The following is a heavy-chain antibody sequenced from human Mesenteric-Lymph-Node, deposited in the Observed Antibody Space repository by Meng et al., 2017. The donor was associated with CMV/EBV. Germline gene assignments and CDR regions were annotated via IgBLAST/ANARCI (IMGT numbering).Heavy chain of an antibody. CDR2: IYYSGST. D-gene: IGHD3-9*01. CDR1: GGSISSSSYY. CDR3: ARDPLSRQTNWFDP. V-gene: IGHV4-39*02. J-gene: IGHJ5*02. Sequence: SLTCTVSGGSISSSSYYWGWIRQPPGKGLEWIGSIYYSGSTYYNPSLKSRVTISVDTSKNQFSLKLSSVTAADTAVYYCARDPLSRQTNWFDPWGQGTLVTVSS.